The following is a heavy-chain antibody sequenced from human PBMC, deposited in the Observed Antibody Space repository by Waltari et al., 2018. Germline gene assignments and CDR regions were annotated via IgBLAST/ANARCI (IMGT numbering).Heavy chain of an antibody. Sequence: EVHMVEAGGDLVQPGRSLRLSWRGSGYIVGDYAVIWFRRAPGKGLGWFGFVRSNIYGGVAEYAASVTGRFTITRDDDDNIAYLQMDSLRREDTAVYYCARESSGNIGWFDSWGRGTLVTVSS. CDR3: ARESSGNIGWFDS. D-gene: IGHD2-15*01. CDR1: GYIVGDYA. V-gene: IGHV3-49*03. CDR2: VRSNIYGGVA. J-gene: IGHJ5*01.